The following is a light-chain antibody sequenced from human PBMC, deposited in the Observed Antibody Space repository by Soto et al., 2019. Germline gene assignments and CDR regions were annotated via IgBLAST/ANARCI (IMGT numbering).Light chain of an antibody. J-gene: IGLJ2*01. CDR2: AVS. CDR3: SSYTSNSPYVV. Sequence: QSALTQPASVSGSPGQSITISCTGTSSDVGGYNYVSWYQQHPGKAPKLMIYAVSNRPSGVSNRFSGSKSGNTASLTISGLRAEDEADYYCSSYTSNSPYVVFGGGTKLTVL. V-gene: IGLV2-14*01. CDR1: SSDVGGYNY.